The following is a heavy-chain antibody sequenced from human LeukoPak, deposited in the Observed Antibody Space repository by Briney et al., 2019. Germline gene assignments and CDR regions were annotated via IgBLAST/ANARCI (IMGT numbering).Heavy chain of an antibody. J-gene: IGHJ4*02. CDR1: GYTFTGYY. D-gene: IGHD2-2*03. CDR3: ARAGIGYYHSFDY. Sequence: GASVKVSCKASGYTFTGYYMHWVRQAPGQGLEWMGWINPNSGGTNYAQKFQGWVTMTRDTSISTAYMELSRLRSDDTAVYYCARAGIGYYHSFDYWGQGTLVTVSS. CDR2: INPNSGGT. V-gene: IGHV1-2*04.